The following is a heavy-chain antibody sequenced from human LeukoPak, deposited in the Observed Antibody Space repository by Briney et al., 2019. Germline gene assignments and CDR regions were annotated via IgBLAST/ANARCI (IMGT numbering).Heavy chain of an antibody. J-gene: IGHJ4*02. D-gene: IGHD6-19*01. CDR2: IYPGDSDT. V-gene: IGHV5-51*01. Sequence: GGSLKISCKASGXSFTNYWIAWVRQMPGKGLEWVGIIYPGDSDTRYSPSFQGQVTISVVKSISTAYLQWSSLKASDTAMYYCARRDSAWYYFDYWGQGTLVTVSS. CDR3: ARRDSAWYYFDY. CDR1: GXSFTNYW.